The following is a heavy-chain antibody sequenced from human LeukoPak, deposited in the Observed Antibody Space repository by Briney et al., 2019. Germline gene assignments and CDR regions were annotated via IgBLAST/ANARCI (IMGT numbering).Heavy chain of an antibody. V-gene: IGHV4-34*01. J-gene: IGHJ6*03. CDR1: GGSFSGYY. Sequence: SETLSVTCAVYGGSFSGYYWSWIRQPPGKGLEWIGEINHSGSTNYNPSLKSRVTISVDTSKNQFSLKLSSVTAADTAVYYCAREVRYCSSTSCSGTAYYYYIAVSSKGTTVTVSS. D-gene: IGHD2-2*01. CDR2: INHSGST. CDR3: AREVRYCSSTSCSGTAYYYYIAV.